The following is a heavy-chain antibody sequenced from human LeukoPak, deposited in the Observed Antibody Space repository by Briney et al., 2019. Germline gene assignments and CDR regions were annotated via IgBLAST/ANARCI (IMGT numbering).Heavy chain of an antibody. J-gene: IGHJ3*02. V-gene: IGHV1-69*01. D-gene: IGHD4-17*01. CDR2: IIPIFGTA. CDR1: GGTFSSYA. Sequence: GSSVKVSCKASGGTFSSYAISWVRQAPGQGLEWMGGIIPIFGTANYAQKFQGRVTITADESKSTAYMELSSLRSEDTAVYYCARDVHYGDYDVHDAFDIWGQGTMVTVSS. CDR3: ARDVHYGDYDVHDAFDI.